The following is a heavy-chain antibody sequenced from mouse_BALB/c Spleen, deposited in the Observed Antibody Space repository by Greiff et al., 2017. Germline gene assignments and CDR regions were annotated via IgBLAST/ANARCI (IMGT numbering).Heavy chain of an antibody. CDR2: INPNNGGT. V-gene: IGHV1-18*01. D-gene: IGHD2-14*01. Sequence: VQLKESGPELVKPGASVKIPCKASGYTFTDYNMDWVKQSHGKSLEWIGDINPNNGGTIYNQKFKGKATLTVDKSSSTAYMELRSLTSEDTAVYYCARRGYRYEAMDYWGQGTSVTVSS. CDR1: GYTFTDYN. CDR3: ARRGYRYEAMDY. J-gene: IGHJ4*01.